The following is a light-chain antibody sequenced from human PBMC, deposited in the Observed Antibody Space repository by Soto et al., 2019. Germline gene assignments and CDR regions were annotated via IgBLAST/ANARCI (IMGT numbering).Light chain of an antibody. Sequence: QSALTQPASVPGSPGQSITITCTGTSSDIGSNNYVSWFQQRPGKAPTLIIYEVSNRPSGVSTHFSGSKSGNTASLTISGLLPEDDAEYYCSSYTTTTRLFGGGTKLTVL. CDR3: SSYTTTTRL. CDR2: EVS. CDR1: SSDIGSNNY. J-gene: IGLJ3*02. V-gene: IGLV2-14*01.